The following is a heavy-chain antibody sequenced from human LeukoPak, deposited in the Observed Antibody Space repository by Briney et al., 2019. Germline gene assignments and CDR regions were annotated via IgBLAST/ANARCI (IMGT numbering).Heavy chain of an antibody. Sequence: GGSLSLSCAASGFAFSTYWMDWVRQAPGKGLEWVGNINQDGSVKHYVDSVRGRFTISRDNTRNSVYLQMSALRVEDTAVYYCTRDFVFWGQGSLVTASS. V-gene: IGHV3-7*01. J-gene: IGHJ4*02. D-gene: IGHD3-3*01. CDR1: GFAFSTYW. CDR3: TRDFVF. CDR2: INQDGSVK.